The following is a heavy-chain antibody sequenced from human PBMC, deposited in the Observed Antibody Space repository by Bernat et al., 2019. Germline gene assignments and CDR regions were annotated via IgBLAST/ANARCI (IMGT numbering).Heavy chain of an antibody. V-gene: IGHV3-30*01. Sequence: QVQLVESGGGVVQPGRSLRLSCAASGFTFSSYAMHWVRQAPGKGLEWVAVISYDGSNKYYADSVKGRFTISRDNSKNTLYLQMNSMRAEDTAVYYCARDLGGGYPLFIDYYYGMDVWGQGTTVTVSS. CDR3: ARDLGGGYPLFIDYYYGMDV. D-gene: IGHD5-24*01. CDR1: GFTFSSYA. CDR2: ISYDGSNK. J-gene: IGHJ6*02.